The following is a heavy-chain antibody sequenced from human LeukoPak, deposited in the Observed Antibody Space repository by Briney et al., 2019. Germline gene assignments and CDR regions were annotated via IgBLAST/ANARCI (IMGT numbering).Heavy chain of an antibody. CDR1: GYTFTSYY. J-gene: IGHJ4*02. CDR2: INPNSGGT. D-gene: IGHD5-24*01. V-gene: IGHV1-2*02. Sequence: ASVKVSCKASGYTFTSYYMHWVRQAPGQGLEWMGWINPNSGGTNYAQKFQGRVTMTRDTSISTAYMELSRLRSDDTAVYYCARDAPIVEMATIYYYWSQGTLVTVSS. CDR3: ARDAPIVEMATIYYY.